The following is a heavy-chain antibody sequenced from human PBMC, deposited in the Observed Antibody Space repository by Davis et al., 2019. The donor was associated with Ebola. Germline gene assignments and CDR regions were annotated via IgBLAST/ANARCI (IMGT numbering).Heavy chain of an antibody. D-gene: IGHD3-9*01. CDR3: AKDGGRRYDILTGYGDY. J-gene: IGHJ4*02. Sequence: PGGSLRLSCAASGFTFSSYWMSWVRQAPGKGLEWVSSISGSGDNTYYTDSVRGRFTISRDNSKNTLYLQMNSLRAEDTAVYYCAKDGGRRYDILTGYGDYWGQGTLVTVSS. CDR2: ISGSGDNT. V-gene: IGHV3-23*01. CDR1: GFTFSSYW.